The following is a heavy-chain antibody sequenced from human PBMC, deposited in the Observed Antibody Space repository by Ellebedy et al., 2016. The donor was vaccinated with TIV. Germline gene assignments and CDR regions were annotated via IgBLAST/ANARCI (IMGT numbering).Heavy chain of an antibody. Sequence: GESLKISCLGSGFTFSTYVMTWVRQAPGKGLQWLSTISGSGNSIFYADYVRGRFTISRDNSRNTLYLQMNSLRSEDTAVDYCAKGGNTFGAVIVKYLDQWGEGSLVTGSS. CDR2: ISGSGNSI. CDR3: AKGGNTFGAVIVKYLDQ. D-gene: IGHD3-16*02. V-gene: IGHV3-23*01. J-gene: IGHJ4*02. CDR1: GFTFSTYV.